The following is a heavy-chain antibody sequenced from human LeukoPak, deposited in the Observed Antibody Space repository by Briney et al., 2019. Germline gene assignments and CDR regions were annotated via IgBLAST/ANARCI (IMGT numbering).Heavy chain of an antibody. Sequence: GGSLRLSCAASGFTFSSYSLTWVRQAPGKGLEWVSSISTSSSYIYYADSVKGRFTISRDNARKSLYLQLNSLRPEDTALYYCSTDPRSLLYWGHGTLVTVSS. CDR2: ISTSSSYI. CDR1: GFTFSSYS. CDR3: STDPRSLLY. V-gene: IGHV3-21*04. D-gene: IGHD4-17*01. J-gene: IGHJ4*01.